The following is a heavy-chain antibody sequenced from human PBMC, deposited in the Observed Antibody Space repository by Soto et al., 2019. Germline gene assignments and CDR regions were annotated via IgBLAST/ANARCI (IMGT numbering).Heavy chain of an antibody. V-gene: IGHV3-53*01. CDR1: GFTVKNYQ. Sequence: VLLVESGGGLIQPGGSLRLSCAASGFTVKNYQMNWVRQAPGKGLEWVSVIYSGGVTYYPDSVKGRFTTIRDTSKNTVYLQMNSLRADDTAMYYCARDPSTTGYYGLDVWGQGTTVTVSS. CDR2: IYSGGVT. J-gene: IGHJ6*02. CDR3: ARDPSTTGYYGLDV.